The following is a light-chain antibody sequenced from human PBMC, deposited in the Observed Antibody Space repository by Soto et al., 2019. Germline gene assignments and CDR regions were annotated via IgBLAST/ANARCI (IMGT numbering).Light chain of an antibody. Sequence: QSVLTQPASVSGSPGQSIALSCTGTSSDVGGYNYVSWYQQHPGKAPKLMIYDVSNRPSGVSNRFSGSKSGNTASLTISGLQAEDEADYYCSSYTTGSTYVFGTGTKVTVL. J-gene: IGLJ1*01. CDR1: SSDVGGYNY. CDR2: DVS. CDR3: SSYTTGSTYV. V-gene: IGLV2-14*01.